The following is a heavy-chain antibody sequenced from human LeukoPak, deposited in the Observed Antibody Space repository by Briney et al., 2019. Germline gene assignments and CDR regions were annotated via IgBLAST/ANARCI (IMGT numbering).Heavy chain of an antibody. CDR3: AKDISFDYGGAPDS. CDR2: ISWDSGSI. J-gene: IGHJ4*02. CDR1: GFIFEGYA. Sequence: GGSLRLSCEASGFIFEGYAMHWVRQAPGKGLEWVSCISWDSGSIGYADSVRGRFIISRDNANNSLYLHMNSLKPDDTALYYCAKDISFDYGGAPDSWGQGTLVTVSS. V-gene: IGHV3-9*01. D-gene: IGHD4/OR15-4a*01.